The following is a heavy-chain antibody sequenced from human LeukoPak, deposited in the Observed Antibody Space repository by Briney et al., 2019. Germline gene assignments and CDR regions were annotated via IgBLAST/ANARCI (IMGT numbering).Heavy chain of an antibody. V-gene: IGHV3-23*01. CDR3: AKLPLIVVITRDDAFDI. D-gene: IGHD3-22*01. J-gene: IGHJ3*02. Sequence: GGSLRLSCAASGFTFSSYSMNWVRQAPGKGLEWVSAISGSGGSTYYADSVKGRFTISRDNSKNTLYLQMNSLRAEDTAVYYCAKLPLIVVITRDDAFDIWGQGTMVTVSS. CDR1: GFTFSSYS. CDR2: ISGSGGST.